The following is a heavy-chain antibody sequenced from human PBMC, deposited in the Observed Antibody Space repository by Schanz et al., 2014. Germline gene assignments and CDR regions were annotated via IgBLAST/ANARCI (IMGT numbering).Heavy chain of an antibody. CDR3: ARGRVLES. CDR1: GFTFSSHW. Sequence: EVQLVQSGGGLVQPVGSLRLSCAASGFTFSSHWMHWVRQDPGKGLVWVARINSVGSNTDYADSVTGRFTISRDNAKNTLYLQMNTLRAEDTAVYYCARGRVLESWGQGTLVTVSS. D-gene: IGHD1-1*01. V-gene: IGHV3-74*01. CDR2: INSVGSNT. J-gene: IGHJ5*02.